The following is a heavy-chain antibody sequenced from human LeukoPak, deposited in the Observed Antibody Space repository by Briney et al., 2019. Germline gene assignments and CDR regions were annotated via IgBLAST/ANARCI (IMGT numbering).Heavy chain of an antibody. CDR3: ARHSGKNSGYDYAFDY. CDR1: GGTFSSYA. Sequence: GASVKVSCKASGGTFSSYAISWVRQAPGQGIEWMGGIIPIFGTANYAQKFQGRVTITADKSTSTAYMELSSLRSEDTAVYYCARHSGKNSGYDYAFDYWGQGTLVTVSS. CDR2: IIPIFGTA. J-gene: IGHJ4*02. V-gene: IGHV1-69*06. D-gene: IGHD5-12*01.